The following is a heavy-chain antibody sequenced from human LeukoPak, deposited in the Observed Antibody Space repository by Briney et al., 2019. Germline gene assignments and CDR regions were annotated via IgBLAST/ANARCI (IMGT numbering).Heavy chain of an antibody. D-gene: IGHD5-18*01. CDR2: ISGSGGST. V-gene: IGHV3-23*01. CDR1: GFTFSSYA. Sequence: GGSLRLSCAASGFTFSSYAMSWVRQAPGKGLEWVSAISGSGGSTYYADSVKGRFTISRDNSKNTLYLQMNSLRAEDTAVYYCAKDKEQLWLLSGFDYWGQGTLVTVSS. CDR3: AKDKEQLWLLSGFDY. J-gene: IGHJ4*02.